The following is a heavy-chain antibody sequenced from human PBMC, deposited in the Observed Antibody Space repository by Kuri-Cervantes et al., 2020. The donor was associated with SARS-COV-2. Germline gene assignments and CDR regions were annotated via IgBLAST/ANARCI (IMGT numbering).Heavy chain of an antibody. D-gene: IGHD1-26*01. CDR2: FYYNGDN. Sequence: SETLSLTCAVTGDSVNSINYYWTWIRQPPGKGLEWIGYFYYNGDNIYNPSLKSRVTISIDTSKNQLSLKLTSVTAADTAVYYCARDPHWYRANDAPYDFWGQGTLVTVSS. CDR3: ARDPHWYRANDAPYDF. J-gene: IGHJ4*02. V-gene: IGHV4-61*01. CDR1: GDSVNSINYY.